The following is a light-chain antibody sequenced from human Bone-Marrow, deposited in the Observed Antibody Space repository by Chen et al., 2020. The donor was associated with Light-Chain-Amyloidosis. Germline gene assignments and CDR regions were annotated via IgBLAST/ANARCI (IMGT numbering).Light chain of an antibody. J-gene: IGLJ2*01. CDR2: RDT. CDR1: DLPTKY. V-gene: IGLV3-25*03. CDR3: QSADSSGTYEVI. Sequence: SYELTQPPSVSVSPGQTARITCSGDDLPTKYAYWYQQKPGQAPVLVIHRDTERRSGISERFSGSGSGTTATLTLSGVRAEDEADYHCQSADSSGTYEVIFGGGTKLTVL.